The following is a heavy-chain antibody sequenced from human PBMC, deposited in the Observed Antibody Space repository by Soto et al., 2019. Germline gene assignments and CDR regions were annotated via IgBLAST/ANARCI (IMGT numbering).Heavy chain of an antibody. CDR2: IDPSDSYT. J-gene: IGHJ5*02. CDR1: WYSFTSYW. CDR3: ARLAGSGSYYIDWFEP. Sequence: GESLKISCKGSWYSFTSYWISWLRQGPGKVLEWMGRIDPSDSYTNYSPSFQGHVTISADKSISTAYLQWSSLKASDTAMYYCARLAGSGSYYIDWFEPWRQGTLVTVS. D-gene: IGHD3-10*01. V-gene: IGHV5-10-1*01.